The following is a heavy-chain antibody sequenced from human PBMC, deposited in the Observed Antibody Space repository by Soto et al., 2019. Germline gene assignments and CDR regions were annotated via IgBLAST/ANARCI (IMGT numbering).Heavy chain of an antibody. Sequence: GESLKICCEGSGYIFTNHWIGWVRQMPGEGLELMGIIYPGDSDTRYNPSFRGQVTISADKSTSTAYLQWSSLKASDSAMYYCARSPEGWELSCFDYWGQGALVTVSS. V-gene: IGHV5-51*01. CDR1: GYIFTNHW. J-gene: IGHJ4*02. CDR2: IYPGDSDT. CDR3: ARSPEGWELSCFDY. D-gene: IGHD1-26*01.